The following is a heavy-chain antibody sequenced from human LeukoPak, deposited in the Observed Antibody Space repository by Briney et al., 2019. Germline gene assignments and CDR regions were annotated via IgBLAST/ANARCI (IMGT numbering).Heavy chain of an antibody. J-gene: IGHJ4*02. CDR1: GFSFSSYG. CDR2: IPYDGSNT. Sequence: PGGSLRLSCAASGFSFSSYGMHWVRQAPGKGLEWVAVIPYDGSNTYYADSVKGRFTISRDNSKNTLYLQMNSLGAEDSAVYYCAKNTKPTLVTPDFWGQGTLVTVSS. D-gene: IGHD4-23*01. CDR3: AKNTKPTLVTPDF. V-gene: IGHV3-30*18.